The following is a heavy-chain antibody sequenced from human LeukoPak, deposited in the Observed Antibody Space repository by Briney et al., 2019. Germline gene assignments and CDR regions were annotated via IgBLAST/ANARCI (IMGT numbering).Heavy chain of an antibody. CDR2: ICGSGTNT. Sequence: GGSLRLSCAASGFSFSSYAMSWVRQAPGRGLEWVSAICGSGTNTYYADSVKGRFTISRDNSKNTLDLQMNSLRVEDTAVYYCAKAGGGNCFSSLDFWGQGTLVTVSS. J-gene: IGHJ4*02. V-gene: IGHV3-23*01. CDR3: AKAGGGNCFSSLDF. D-gene: IGHD2-15*01. CDR1: GFSFSSYA.